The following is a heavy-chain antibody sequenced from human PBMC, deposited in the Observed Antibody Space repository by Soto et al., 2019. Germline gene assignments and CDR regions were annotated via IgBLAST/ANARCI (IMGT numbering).Heavy chain of an antibody. CDR3: ARDQDYAFDI. CDR1: GFTFSSYS. Sequence: EVQLVESGGGLVQPGGSLRLSCAASGFTFSSYSMNWVRQAPGKGLEWVSYISSSSSAIYYADSVKGRFTISRDNAKNSLYLQMNSLRAEDTAVYYCARDQDYAFDIWGQGTMVTVSS. J-gene: IGHJ3*02. V-gene: IGHV3-48*01. CDR2: ISSSSSAI.